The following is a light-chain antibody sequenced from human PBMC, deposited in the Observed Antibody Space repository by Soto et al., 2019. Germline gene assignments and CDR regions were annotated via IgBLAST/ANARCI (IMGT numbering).Light chain of an antibody. CDR2: LGS. CDR1: QSHQHSTGYNY. CDR3: MQALHTPLT. Sequence: DIAMMQSRVSLPVTPAEPASISCRSSQSHQHSTGYNYLDWYLQKPGQSPQVLIYLGSTRASGVPDRFSGSGSGTYVTLKISRVEAEDVGIYYSMQALHTPLTFGGGTKVEIK. J-gene: IGKJ4*01. V-gene: IGKV2-28*01.